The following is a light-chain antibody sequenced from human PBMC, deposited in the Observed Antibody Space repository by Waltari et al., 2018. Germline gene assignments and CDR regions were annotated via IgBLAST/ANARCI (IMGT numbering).Light chain of an antibody. CDR1: TGTVTSGHY. Sequence: QAVVTQAPSLTVSPGGTVTLTCGSSTGTVTSGHYPYWFQQKPGQAPRTLIYDTTDKHSWTPARFSGSLLGGKAALTLSGAQPEDEAEYYCLLSYTGFGAVFGGGTQLTVL. V-gene: IGLV7-46*01. CDR2: DTT. J-gene: IGLJ7*01. CDR3: LLSYTGFGAV.